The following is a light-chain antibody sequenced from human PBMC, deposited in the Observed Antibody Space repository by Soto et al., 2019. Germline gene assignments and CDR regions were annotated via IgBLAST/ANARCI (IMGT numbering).Light chain of an antibody. CDR3: SSYTSSSTLSYV. J-gene: IGLJ1*01. V-gene: IGLV2-14*01. Sequence: QSVLTQPASVSWSPGQSITISCTGTSSDVGGYNYVSWYQQHPGKAPKLMIYDVSNRPSGVSNRFSGSKSGNTASLTISGLQAEDEADYYCSSYTSSSTLSYVFGTETKSPS. CDR1: SSDVGGYNY. CDR2: DVS.